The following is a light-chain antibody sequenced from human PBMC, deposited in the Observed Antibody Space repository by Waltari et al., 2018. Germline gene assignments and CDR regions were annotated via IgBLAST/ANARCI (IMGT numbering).Light chain of an antibody. CDR2: VNSDGSH. CDR1: SGHYSNV. CDR3: QTGGHGTWV. Sequence: QLVLTQSPSASASLGASITLTCTLSSGHYSNVIAWLQQLPEKGPRYLMKVNSDGSHSRGNEIPDRFSGSSSGAERYLTISSLQSGDEADYYCQTGGHGTWVFGGGTKQTVL. V-gene: IGLV4-69*01. J-gene: IGLJ3*02.